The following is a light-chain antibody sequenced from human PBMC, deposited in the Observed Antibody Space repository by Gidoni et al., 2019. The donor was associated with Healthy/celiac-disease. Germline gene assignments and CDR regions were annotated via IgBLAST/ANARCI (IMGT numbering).Light chain of an antibody. V-gene: IGKV1-33*01. Sequence: GDRVTITCQASQDISNYLNWYQQKPGKAPKLLIYDASNLETGVPSRFSGSGSGTDFTFTISSLQPEDIATYYCQQYDNLPPLTFGGGTKVEIK. J-gene: IGKJ4*01. CDR2: DAS. CDR1: QDISNY. CDR3: QQYDNLPPLT.